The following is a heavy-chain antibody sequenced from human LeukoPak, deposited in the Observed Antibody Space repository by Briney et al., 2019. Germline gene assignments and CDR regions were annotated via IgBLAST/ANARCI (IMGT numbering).Heavy chain of an antibody. D-gene: IGHD3-16*01. CDR2: MNPNSGNT. CDR3: ARVGGEWLDAFDI. V-gene: IGHV1-8*03. CDR1: GYTFTSYD. J-gene: IGHJ3*02. Sequence: ASAKVSCKASGYTFTSYDINWVRQATGQGLEWMGWMNPNSGNTGYAQKFQGRVTITRNTSISTAYMELSSLRSEDTAVYYCARVGGEWLDAFDIWGQGTMVTVSS.